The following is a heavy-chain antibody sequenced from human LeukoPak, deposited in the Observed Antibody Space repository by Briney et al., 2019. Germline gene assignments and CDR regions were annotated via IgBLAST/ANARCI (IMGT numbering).Heavy chain of an antibody. D-gene: IGHD2-15*01. CDR2: INHSGST. V-gene: IGHV4-34*01. CDR1: GGSFSGYY. CDR3: ARSGCSGGTCYPYFDY. Sequence: PSETLSLTCAVYGGSFSGYYWSWIRQPPGKGLEWIGEINHSGSTKYNPSLKSRVTISVDRSNNQFSLRLTSVAAADTAVYYCARSGCSGGTCYPYFDYWGQGTLVTVSS. J-gene: IGHJ4*02.